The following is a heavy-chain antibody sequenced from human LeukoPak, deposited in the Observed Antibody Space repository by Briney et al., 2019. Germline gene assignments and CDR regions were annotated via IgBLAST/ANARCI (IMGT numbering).Heavy chain of an antibody. CDR2: IKSKTDGGTT. Sequence: GGSLRLSCAASGFTFSNAWMSWVRQAPGKGLEWVGRIKSKTDGGTTDYAAPVKGRFTISRDDSKNTLYLQMNSLKTEDTAVYYCTTAYCSSTSCYPRYYYYYMDVWGKGTTVTVSS. V-gene: IGHV3-15*01. J-gene: IGHJ6*03. CDR1: GFTFSNAW. D-gene: IGHD2-2*01. CDR3: TTAYCSSTSCYPRYYYYYMDV.